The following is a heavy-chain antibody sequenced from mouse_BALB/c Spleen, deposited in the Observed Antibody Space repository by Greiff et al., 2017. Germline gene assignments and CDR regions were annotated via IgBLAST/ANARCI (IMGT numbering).Heavy chain of an antibody. V-gene: IGHV5-6-5*01. CDR3: ARGSTMITSWFAY. J-gene: IGHJ3*01. CDR2: ISSGGST. D-gene: IGHD2-4*01. CDR1: GFTFSSYA. Sequence: EVKLMESGGGLVKPGGSLKLSCAASGFTFSSYAMSWVRQTPEKRLEWVASISSGGSTYYPDSVKGRFTISRDNARNILYLQMSSLRSEDTAMYYCARGSTMITSWFAYWGQGTLVTVSA.